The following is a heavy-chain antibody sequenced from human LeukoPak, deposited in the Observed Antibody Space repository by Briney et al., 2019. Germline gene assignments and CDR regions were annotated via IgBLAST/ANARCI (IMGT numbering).Heavy chain of an antibody. CDR3: ATGYYCGGDCPEYDL. CDR1: GYTLTELS. V-gene: IGHV1-24*01. J-gene: IGHJ2*01. CDR2: FDPEDGET. Sequence: ASVKVSCKVSGYTLTELSMHWVRQAPGKGLEWMGGFDPEDGETIYAQKFQGRVTMTEDTSTDTAYMELSSLRSEDTAVYYCATGYYCGGDCPEYDLWGRGTLVTVSS. D-gene: IGHD2-21*02.